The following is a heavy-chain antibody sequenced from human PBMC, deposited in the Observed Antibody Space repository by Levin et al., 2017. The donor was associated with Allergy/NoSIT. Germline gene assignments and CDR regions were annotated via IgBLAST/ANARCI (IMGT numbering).Heavy chain of an antibody. Sequence: GGSLRLSCAASGFTFSRHSMNWVRQAPGKGLEWVSSISSSSSYIYYADSVKGRFTISRDNAKNSLYLQMNSLRAEDTAVYYCARDLGGDSSGRFDYWGQGTLVTVSS. J-gene: IGHJ4*02. CDR3: ARDLGGDSSGRFDY. D-gene: IGHD3-22*01. CDR1: GFTFSRHS. V-gene: IGHV3-21*06. CDR2: ISSSSSYI.